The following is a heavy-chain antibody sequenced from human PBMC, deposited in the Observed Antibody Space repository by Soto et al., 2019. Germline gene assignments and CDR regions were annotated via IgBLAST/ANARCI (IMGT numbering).Heavy chain of an antibody. J-gene: IGHJ6*02. CDR2: IIPIFGTA. Sequence: QVPLVQSGAEVKKPGSSVKVSCKASGGTFSSYAISWVRQAPGQGLEWMGGIIPIFGTANYAQKFQGRVTITADESTSTAYMELSSLRSEDTAVYYCARDPELRYFDWLLPLGRNYYGMDVWGQGTTVTVSS. V-gene: IGHV1-69*01. D-gene: IGHD3-9*01. CDR1: GGTFSSYA. CDR3: ARDPELRYFDWLLPLGRNYYGMDV.